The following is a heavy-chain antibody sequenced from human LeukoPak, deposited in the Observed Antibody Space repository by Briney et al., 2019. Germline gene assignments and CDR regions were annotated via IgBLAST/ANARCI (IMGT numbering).Heavy chain of an antibody. Sequence: PSETLSLTCTVSGGSISSSSYYWGWIRQPPGKGLEWIGSIYYSGSTYYNPSLKSRVTISVDTSKNQFSLKLSSVTAADTAVYYCARQGYCSGGSCPRHAEYFQHWGQGTLVTVSS. D-gene: IGHD2-15*01. J-gene: IGHJ1*01. CDR2: IYYSGST. CDR1: GGSISSSSYY. CDR3: ARQGYCSGGSCPRHAEYFQH. V-gene: IGHV4-39*01.